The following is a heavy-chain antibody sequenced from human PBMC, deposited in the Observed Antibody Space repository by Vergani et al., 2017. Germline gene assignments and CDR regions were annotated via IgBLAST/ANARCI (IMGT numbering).Heavy chain of an antibody. V-gene: IGHV4-30-4*01. Sequence: QVQLQESGPGLVKPSQTLSLTCTVSGGSISSGDYYWSWIRQPPGKGLEWIGYIYYSGSTYYNPSLKSRVTISVDTSKNQFSLRLSSVTASDPAVYYCARVEGPVAVAGLFAYWGQGTLVTVAS. CDR2: IYYSGST. CDR1: GGSISSGDYY. J-gene: IGHJ4*02. CDR3: ARVEGPVAVAGLFAY. D-gene: IGHD6-19*01.